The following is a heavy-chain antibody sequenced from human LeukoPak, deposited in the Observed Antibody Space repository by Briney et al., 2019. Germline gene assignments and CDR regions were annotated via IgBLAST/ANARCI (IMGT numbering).Heavy chain of an antibody. CDR1: GYTLTGYY. CDR2: INPNSGGT. V-gene: IGHV1-2*06. CDR3: CRGGETPWAPLRYDYYYGIDV. D-gene: IGHD2-15*01. J-gene: IGHJ6*02. Sequence: ASVKVSCKASGYTLTGYYMHWVRQAPGQGLEWMGRINPNSGGTNYAQKFQGRVTMTTDTSISTAYMELSRLGSDDTAVEYCCRGGETPWAPLRYDYYYGIDVWGQGTTVTVSS.